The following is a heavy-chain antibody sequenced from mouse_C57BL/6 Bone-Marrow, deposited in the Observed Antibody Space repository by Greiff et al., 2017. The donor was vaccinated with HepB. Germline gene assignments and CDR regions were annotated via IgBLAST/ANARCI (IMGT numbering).Heavy chain of an antibody. V-gene: IGHV5-15*01. J-gene: IGHJ1*03. CDR1: GFTFSDYG. CDR3: ARYYDYTYWYFDV. Sequence: DVQLQESGGGLVQPGGSLKLSCAASGFTFSDYGMAWVRQAPRKGPEWVAFISNLAYSIYYADTVTGRFTISRENAKNTLYLEMSSLRSEDTAMYYCARYYDYTYWYFDVWGTGTTVTVSS. CDR2: ISNLAYSI. D-gene: IGHD2-4*01.